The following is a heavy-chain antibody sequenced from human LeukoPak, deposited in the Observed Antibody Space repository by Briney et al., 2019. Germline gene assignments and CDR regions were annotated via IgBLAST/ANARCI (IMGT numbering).Heavy chain of an antibody. CDR1: GFTFSNYA. Sequence: GGSLRLSCAASGFTFSNYAMSWVRQAPGKGLEWVSSIVDSGVTTYYADSVKGRFTISRDNSKNTLYLQMNSLRAEDTAVYYCTKKGQADDGGKPDWGQGTLVTVSS. V-gene: IGHV3-23*01. J-gene: IGHJ4*02. CDR2: IVDSGVTT. CDR3: TKKGQADDGGKPD.